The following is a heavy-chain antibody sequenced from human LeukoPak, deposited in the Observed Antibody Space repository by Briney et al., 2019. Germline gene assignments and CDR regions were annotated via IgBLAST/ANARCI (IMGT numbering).Heavy chain of an antibody. V-gene: IGHV3-30*18. CDR2: IGNDGRAK. J-gene: IGHJ4*02. D-gene: IGHD3-10*01. CDR1: GFTTGFTFSDYG. CDR3: AKEEAWGVNAFDS. Sequence: GGSLRLSCAGSGFTTGFTFSDYGIHWVRQAPGKGLEWVAVIGNDGRAKYYADSVRGRFTISRDNIENTVFLQMNSLSSDDTAVYFCAKEEAWGVNAFDSWGQGTLVTVSS.